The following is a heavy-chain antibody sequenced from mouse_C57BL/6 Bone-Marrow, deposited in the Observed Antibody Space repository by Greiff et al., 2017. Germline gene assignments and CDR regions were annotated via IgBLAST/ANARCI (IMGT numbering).Heavy chain of an antibody. CDR1: GFTFSDFY. V-gene: IGHV7-1*01. J-gene: IGHJ3*01. CDR2: SRNKANDYTT. D-gene: IGHD1-1*01. CDR3: ARDADYGSFAY. Sequence: EVQRVESGGGLVQSGRSLRLSCATSGFTFSDFYMEWVRQAPGKGLEWIAASRNKANDYTTEYSASVKGRFIVSRDTSQSILYLQMNALRAEDTAIYYCARDADYGSFAYWGQGTLVTVSA.